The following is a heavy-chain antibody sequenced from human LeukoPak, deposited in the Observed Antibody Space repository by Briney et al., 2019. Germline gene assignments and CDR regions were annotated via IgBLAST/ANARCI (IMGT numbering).Heavy chain of an antibody. Sequence: GSTNYNPSLKSRVTISVDTSKNQFSLKLSSVTAADTAVYYCARSPLLRYFDWSPTYFDYWGQGTLVTVSS. CDR2: GST. J-gene: IGHJ4*02. CDR3: ARSPLLRYFDWSPTYFDY. D-gene: IGHD3-9*01. V-gene: IGHV4-4*09.